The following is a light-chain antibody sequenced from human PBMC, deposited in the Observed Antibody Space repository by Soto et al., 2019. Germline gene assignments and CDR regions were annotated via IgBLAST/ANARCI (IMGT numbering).Light chain of an antibody. CDR1: SSDVGNYNY. CDR3: SSYTSSSTYV. J-gene: IGLJ1*01. CDR2: DVS. V-gene: IGLV2-14*01. Sequence: QSALTQPASVSGSPGQSITISCTRTSSDVGNYNYVSWYQQHPGKAPKLMIHDVSNRPSGVSNRFSGSKSGNTASLTISGLQAEDEADYYCSSYTSSSTYVFGTGTKVTVL.